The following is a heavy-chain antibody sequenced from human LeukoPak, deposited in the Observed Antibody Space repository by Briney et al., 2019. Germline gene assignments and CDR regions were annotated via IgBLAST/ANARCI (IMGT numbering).Heavy chain of an antibody. V-gene: IGHV1-18*01. Sequence: ASVKVSCKASGYTFTSYGISWVRQAPGQGLEWMGWISAYNGNTNYAQKLQGRVTMTTDTSTSTAYMELRSLRSDDTAVYYCATGDNAVAAYETDYYGMDVWGQGTTVTVSS. J-gene: IGHJ6*02. CDR2: ISAYNGNT. CDR3: ATGDNAVAAYETDYYGMDV. D-gene: IGHD6-19*01. CDR1: GYTFTSYG.